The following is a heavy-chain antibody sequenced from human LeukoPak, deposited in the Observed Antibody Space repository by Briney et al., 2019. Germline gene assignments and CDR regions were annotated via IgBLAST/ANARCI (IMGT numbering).Heavy chain of an antibody. Sequence: GASVKVSCKASGYTFTGYYMHWVRQAPGQGLEWMGRINPNSGGTNYAQKFQGWVTMTRDTSISTAYMELSRLRSDDTAVYYCARGVTSIAVEFDYWGQGTLVTVSS. CDR1: GYTFTGYY. CDR2: INPNSGGT. V-gene: IGHV1-2*04. CDR3: ARGVTSIAVEFDY. D-gene: IGHD6-19*01. J-gene: IGHJ4*02.